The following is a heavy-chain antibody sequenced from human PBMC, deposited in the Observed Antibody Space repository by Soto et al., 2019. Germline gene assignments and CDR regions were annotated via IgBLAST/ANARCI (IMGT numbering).Heavy chain of an antibody. CDR1: GYTFTGCY. J-gene: IGHJ4*02. D-gene: IGHD6-19*01. V-gene: IGHV1-2*02. CDR2: INPNSGDT. CDR3: ARREQWLENFDY. Sequence: QVQLVQSGAEVKKPGASVKVSCKTSGYTFTGCYIHWIRQAPGQGLEWMGWINPNSGDTNYSQDFQGRVTMTSDTSFTTAYVELTRLRSDDTAVYYCARREQWLENFDYWGQGTLVTVSS.